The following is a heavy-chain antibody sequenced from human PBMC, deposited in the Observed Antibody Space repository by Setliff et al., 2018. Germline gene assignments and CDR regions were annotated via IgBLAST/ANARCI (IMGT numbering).Heavy chain of an antibody. CDR3: ARMSGFQYMDV. CDR1: GDSISSRRSY. V-gene: IGHV4-61*09. CDR2: IYTSWST. Sequence: SETPSLTCTVSGDSISSRRSYWGWFRQPAGKGLEWIGQIYTSWSTNYNPSLKSRVTISLDTSKNQFSLSLSSVTAADTAVYYCARMSGFQYMDVWGKGTTVTVSS. D-gene: IGHD3-3*01. J-gene: IGHJ6*03.